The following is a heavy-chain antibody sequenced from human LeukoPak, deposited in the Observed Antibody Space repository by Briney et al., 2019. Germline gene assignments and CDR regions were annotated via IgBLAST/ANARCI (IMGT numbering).Heavy chain of an antibody. D-gene: IGHD6-6*01. Sequence: PSETLSPTCAGYGWSFSGYYWSWIRQPPGKGLEWIGEINHSGSTNYNPSLKSRVTISVDTSKNQFSLKLSSVTAADTAVYYCASGEYSSSFDYWGQGTLVTVSS. V-gene: IGHV4-34*01. CDR1: GWSFSGYY. CDR2: INHSGST. CDR3: ASGEYSSSFDY. J-gene: IGHJ4*02.